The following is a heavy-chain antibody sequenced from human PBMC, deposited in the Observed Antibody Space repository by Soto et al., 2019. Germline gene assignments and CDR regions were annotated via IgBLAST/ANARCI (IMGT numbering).Heavy chain of an antibody. J-gene: IGHJ6*02. V-gene: IGHV3-30*18. CDR2: ISYDGSNK. CDR3: AKDVLRVLEWLAFYGMDV. CDR1: GFTFSSYG. Sequence: QVQLVESGGGVVQPGRSLRLSCAASGFTFSSYGMHWVRQAPGKGLEWVAVISYDGSNKYYADSVKGRFTISRDNSXXTXXLQMNSLGAEDTAVYYCAKDVLRVLEWLAFYGMDVWGQGTTVTVSS. D-gene: IGHD3-3*01.